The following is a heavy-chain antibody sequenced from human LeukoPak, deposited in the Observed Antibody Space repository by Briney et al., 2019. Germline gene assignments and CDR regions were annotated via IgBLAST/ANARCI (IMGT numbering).Heavy chain of an antibody. D-gene: IGHD2/OR15-2a*01. CDR2: INWNGGST. CDR1: GLTFDDYG. Sequence: PGGSLRLSCAAYGLTFDDYGMSWVRQAPGKGLEWVSGINWNGGSTGYADSVKGRFTISRDNAKNSLYLQMNSLRAEDTALYYCARDGPRHSENGFDPWGQGTLVTVSS. CDR3: ARDGPRHSENGFDP. V-gene: IGHV3-20*04. J-gene: IGHJ5*02.